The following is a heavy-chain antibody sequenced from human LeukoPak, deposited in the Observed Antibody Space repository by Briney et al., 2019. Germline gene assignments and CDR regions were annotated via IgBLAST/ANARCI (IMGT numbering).Heavy chain of an antibody. Sequence: PGGSLRLSCAASGFTFSSHWMHWVRQAPGKGLVWVSRINSDGSSISYADSVKGRFTISGDNAKNTLYLQMNSLRAEDTAVYYCAREDYYDSSGSIDYWGQGTLVTVSS. CDR3: AREDYYDSSGSIDY. CDR2: INSDGSSI. CDR1: GFTFSSHW. D-gene: IGHD3-22*01. J-gene: IGHJ4*02. V-gene: IGHV3-74*01.